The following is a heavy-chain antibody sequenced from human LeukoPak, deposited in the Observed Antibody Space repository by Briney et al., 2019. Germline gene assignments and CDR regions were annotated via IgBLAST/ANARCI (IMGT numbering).Heavy chain of an antibody. J-gene: IGHJ5*02. CDR3: ARDRLPAAISCWFDP. Sequence: GGSLRLSCAASGFTSSNYWMDWVRQSPGKGLEWVANIKEDGSDKYYVDSVKGRFTISRDNAKNSLYLQMNSLRAEDTAVYYCARDRLPAAISCWFDPWGQGTLVTVSS. V-gene: IGHV3-7*03. CDR2: IKEDGSDK. D-gene: IGHD2-2*02. CDR1: GFTSSNYW.